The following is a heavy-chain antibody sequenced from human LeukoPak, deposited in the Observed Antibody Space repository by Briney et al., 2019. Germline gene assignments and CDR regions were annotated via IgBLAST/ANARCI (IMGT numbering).Heavy chain of an antibody. J-gene: IGHJ4*02. CDR1: GGAFSGYY. CDR3: ARRLVAAPRGFDY. V-gene: IGHV4-34*01. D-gene: IGHD2-15*01. Sequence: SETLSLTCAVYGGAFSGYYWSWIRQPPGKGLEWIGEINHSGSTNYNPSLKSRVTISVDTSKNHFSLKLSSVTAADTAVYYCARRLVAAPRGFDYWGQGTLVTVSS. CDR2: INHSGST.